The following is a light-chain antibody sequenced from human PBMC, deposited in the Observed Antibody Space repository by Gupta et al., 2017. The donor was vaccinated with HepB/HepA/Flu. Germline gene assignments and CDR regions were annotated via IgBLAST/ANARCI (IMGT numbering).Light chain of an antibody. CDR2: DNN. CDR1: SSNIGNNY. CDR3: GTWDSSLSAAV. J-gene: IGLJ7*01. Sequence: QSVFTQPPSVSAAPGQKVTISSSGSSSNIGNNYVSCYQQLPGPAPKLLIYDNNKRPSGIPDRFSGSKSGTSATLGITGLQTGDEADYYCGTWDSSLSAAVFGGGTQLTVL. V-gene: IGLV1-51*01.